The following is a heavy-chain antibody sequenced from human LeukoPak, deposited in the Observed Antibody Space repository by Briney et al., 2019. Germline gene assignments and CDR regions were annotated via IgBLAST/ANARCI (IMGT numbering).Heavy chain of an antibody. D-gene: IGHD3-10*01. CDR2: INHSGST. V-gene: IGHV4-34*01. CDR1: GGSFSGYY. J-gene: IGHJ4*02. Sequence: SETLSLTCAVYGGSFSGYYWSWIRQPPGKGLKWIGEINHSGSTNYNPSLKSRVTISVDTSKNQFSLKLSSVTAADTAVYYCARSVYTYYYGSGSTLFDYWGQGTLVTVSS. CDR3: ARSVYTYYYGSGSTLFDY.